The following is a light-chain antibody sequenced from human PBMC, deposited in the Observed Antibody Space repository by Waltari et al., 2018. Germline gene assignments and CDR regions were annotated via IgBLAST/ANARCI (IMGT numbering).Light chain of an antibody. Sequence: QSALTQPASVSGSPGQSITISCTGTNSDVGSDNYVSWYQQHPGKAPKLMIYEVTNRPSGLSNRFPVSKSGNTASLTITELQAEDAADYSCSSYAGNDLVIFGGGTKLTVL. CDR3: SSYAGNDLVI. CDR2: EVT. J-gene: IGLJ2*01. V-gene: IGLV2-14*01. CDR1: NSDVGSDNY.